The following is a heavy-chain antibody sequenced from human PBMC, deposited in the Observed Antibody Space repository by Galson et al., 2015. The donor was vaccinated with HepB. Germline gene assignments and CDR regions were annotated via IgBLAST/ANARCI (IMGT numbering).Heavy chain of an antibody. CDR2: IYHSD. V-gene: IGHV4-59*13. D-gene: IGHD3-10*02. CDR1: GGSITRYY. CDR3: ARGGADVPARPGSRAAFDI. J-gene: IGHJ3*02. Sequence: SETLSLTCSVSGGSITRYYWSWLRQPPGKGLEWIGDIYHSDNYNPSLKSRVTISVETSKNQLSLKLSSVTAADTAVYYCARGGADVPARPGSRAAFDIWGQGTMVTVSS.